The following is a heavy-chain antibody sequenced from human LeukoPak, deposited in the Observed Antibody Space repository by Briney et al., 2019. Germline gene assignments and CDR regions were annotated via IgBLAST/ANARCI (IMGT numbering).Heavy chain of an antibody. Sequence: GESLKISCKGSGYSFTSYWIGWVRQMPGKGLEWMGIIYPGDSDTRYSPSFQGQVTISADKSISAAYLQWSSLKASDTAMYYCARQRVSSSWSRGIICSDYWGQGTLVTVSS. CDR2: IYPGDSDT. CDR3: ARQRVSSSWSRGIICSDY. V-gene: IGHV5-51*01. J-gene: IGHJ4*02. D-gene: IGHD6-13*01. CDR1: GYSFTSYW.